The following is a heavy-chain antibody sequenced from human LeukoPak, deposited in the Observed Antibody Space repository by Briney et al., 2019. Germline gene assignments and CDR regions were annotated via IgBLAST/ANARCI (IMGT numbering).Heavy chain of an antibody. CDR1: GFTFSGSA. D-gene: IGHD1-26*01. CDR3: TRASFFAGSSLLEYFDY. Sequence: GGSLRLSCAASGFTFSGSAMHWVRQASGKGLEWVGRIRSKANSYATAYAASVKGRFTISRDDAKKEGYMQMNSLKTEDTAVYYCTRASFFAGSSLLEYFDYWGQGTLVTVSS. CDR2: IRSKANSYAT. J-gene: IGHJ4*02. V-gene: IGHV3-73*01.